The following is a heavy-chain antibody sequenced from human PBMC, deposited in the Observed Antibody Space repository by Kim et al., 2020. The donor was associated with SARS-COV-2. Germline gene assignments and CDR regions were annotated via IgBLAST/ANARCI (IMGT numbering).Heavy chain of an antibody. CDR2: VYKSGST. CDR3: ARHTKTTTVTTSHHCGMGV. Sequence: SETLSLTCTVSGGSISRNSNSWGWIRLPPGKGLEWIGSVYKSGSTYNNPSLKTRVTISVDTSNNQFSLKMSSVTAADTAVYYCARHTKTTTVTTSHHCGMGVWRQGITVTVSS. V-gene: IGHV4-39*01. CDR1: GGSISRNSNS. D-gene: IGHD4-17*01. J-gene: IGHJ6*02.